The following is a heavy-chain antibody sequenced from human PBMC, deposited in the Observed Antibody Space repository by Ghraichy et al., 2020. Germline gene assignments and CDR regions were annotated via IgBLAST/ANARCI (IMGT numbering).Heavy chain of an antibody. CDR1: GFTFSSYG. V-gene: IGHV3-33*01. D-gene: IGHD4-17*01. Sequence: GGSLRLSCAASGFTFSSYGMHWVRQAPGKGLEWVAVIWYDGSNKYYADSVKGRFTISRDNSKNTLYLQMNSLRAEDTAVYYCARGRDYGDYYYYYYGMDVWGQGTTVTVSS. CDR3: ARGRDYGDYYYYYYGMDV. J-gene: IGHJ6*02. CDR2: IWYDGSNK.